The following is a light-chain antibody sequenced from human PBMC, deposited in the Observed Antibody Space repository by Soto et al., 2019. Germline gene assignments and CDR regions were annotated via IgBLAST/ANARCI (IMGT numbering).Light chain of an antibody. CDR2: SNN. CDR3: AAWDDSLNPVV. Sequence: QSVLTQPPSASGTPGQRVTISCSGSSSNIGRNTVNWYQQLPGTAPKVLIYSNNQRPSGVPDRLSGSKSGTSASLAISGFQSEDEADYYWAAWDDSLNPVVFGGGTKVTVL. CDR1: SSNIGRNT. V-gene: IGLV1-44*01. J-gene: IGLJ2*01.